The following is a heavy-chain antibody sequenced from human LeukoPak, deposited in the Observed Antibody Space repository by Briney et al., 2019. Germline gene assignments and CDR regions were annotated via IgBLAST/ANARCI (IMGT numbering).Heavy chain of an antibody. Sequence: SETLSLTCTVSGGSISSGSYYWSWIRQPAGKGLEWIGRIYTSGSTNYNPSLKSRVTISVDTSKNQFSLKLSSVTAADTAVYYCARGFKDSSGWEFDYWGQGTLVTVSS. J-gene: IGHJ4*02. V-gene: IGHV4-61*02. CDR2: IYTSGST. CDR1: GGSISSGSYY. CDR3: ARGFKDSSGWEFDY. D-gene: IGHD6-19*01.